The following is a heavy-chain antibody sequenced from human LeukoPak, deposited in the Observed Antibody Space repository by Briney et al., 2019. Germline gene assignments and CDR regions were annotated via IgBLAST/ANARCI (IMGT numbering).Heavy chain of an antibody. V-gene: IGHV3-33*01. CDR3: ARDRQTAAADYYYYGMGV. D-gene: IGHD6-13*01. Sequence: GGSLRLSCAASGFTFSSYGMHWVRQAPGKGLEWVAVIWYDGSNKYYADSVKGRFTISRDNSKNTLYLQMNSLRAEDTAVYYCARDRQTAAADYYYYGMGVWGQGTMVTVSS. J-gene: IGHJ6*02. CDR1: GFTFSSYG. CDR2: IWYDGSNK.